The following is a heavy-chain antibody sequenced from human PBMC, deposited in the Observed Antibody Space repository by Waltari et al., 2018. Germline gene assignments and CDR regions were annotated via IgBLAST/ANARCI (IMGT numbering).Heavy chain of an antibody. Sequence: QVQLQESGPGLVKPSETLSLTCAVSGGSISTSYWSWVRQSTGKGLEWIGYIYHTGSPNYNPSIKSRLTMSVDMSKNQFSLRLRSVTAADTAVYYCARGRGSFDWLSLQAGDYYYAMDVWGQGTTVTVSS. CDR3: ARGRGSFDWLSLQAGDYYYAMDV. CDR1: GGSISTSY. V-gene: IGHV4-59*01. CDR2: IYHTGSP. D-gene: IGHD3-9*01. J-gene: IGHJ6*02.